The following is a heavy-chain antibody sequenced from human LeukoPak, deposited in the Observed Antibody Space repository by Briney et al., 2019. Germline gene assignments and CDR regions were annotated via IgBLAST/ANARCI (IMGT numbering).Heavy chain of an antibody. CDR1: GYTFTTYY. CDR3: ARALDRPTSLGY. J-gene: IGHJ4*02. D-gene: IGHD3/OR15-3a*01. CDR2: INPSGGST. V-gene: IGHV1-46*01. Sequence: ASVKVSCKASGYTFTTYYMHWVRQAPGQGLEWMGIINPSGGSTSYAQKFQGSVTMTRDTSTSTVYMGLSSLRSEDTAVYYCARALDRPTSLGYWGQGTLVTVSS.